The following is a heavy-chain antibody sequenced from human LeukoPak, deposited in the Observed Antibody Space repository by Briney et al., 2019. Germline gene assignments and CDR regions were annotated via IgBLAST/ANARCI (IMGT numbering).Heavy chain of an antibody. Sequence: GGSLRLSCAASGFTFSSYSMNWVRQAPGKGLEGVSYISSSSSTIYYADSVKGRFTISRDNAKNSLYLQMNSLRAEDTAVYYCARDGRFLEWLSPDGVDYWGQGTLVTVPS. V-gene: IGHV3-48*04. J-gene: IGHJ4*02. CDR2: ISSSSSTI. D-gene: IGHD3-3*01. CDR3: ARDGRFLEWLSPDGVDY. CDR1: GFTFSSYS.